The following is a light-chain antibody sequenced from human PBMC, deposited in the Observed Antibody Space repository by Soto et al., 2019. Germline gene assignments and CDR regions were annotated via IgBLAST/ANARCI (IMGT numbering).Light chain of an antibody. CDR1: SSDVGGYNY. CDR3: SSYAASNNFGV. V-gene: IGLV2-8*01. J-gene: IGLJ1*01. CDR2: EIS. Sequence: QSALTQPPSASGSPGQSVTISCAGTSSDVGGYNYVSWYQQHPGKAPKLMIYEISKRPSGVPDRFSGSKSGNTASLTVSGLQAEDEADYYCSSYAASNNFGVFGSGNKLTVL.